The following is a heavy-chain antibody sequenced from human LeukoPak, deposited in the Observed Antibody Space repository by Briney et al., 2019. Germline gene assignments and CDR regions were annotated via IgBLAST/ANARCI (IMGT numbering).Heavy chain of an antibody. CDR1: GFTFNKYA. Sequence: GGSLGLSCEASGFTFNKYARPWVGKTPGKGLGGVPGFSWNSGRIDYADSVKGRFTISRDNVKSSLYLQMNSLRAEDTALYYCAKEAPCSAAGCPGGPPDYWGQGTLVTVSS. CDR3: AKEAPCSAAGCPGGPPDY. J-gene: IGHJ4*02. V-gene: IGHV3-9*01. CDR2: FSWNSGRI. D-gene: IGHD2-15*01.